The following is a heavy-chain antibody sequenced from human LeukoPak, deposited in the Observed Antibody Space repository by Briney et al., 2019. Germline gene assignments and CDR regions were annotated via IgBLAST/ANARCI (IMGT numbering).Heavy chain of an antibody. CDR1: GGSISSYY. J-gene: IGHJ6*02. D-gene: IGHD7-27*01. Sequence: SETLSLTCTVSGGSISSYYRSWIREPPGKGLEWIGYIYYSGSTNYNPSLKSRVTISVDTSKNQFSLKLSSVTAADTAVYYCARLPLGISYYYYGMDVWGQGTTVTVSS. CDR3: ARLPLGISYYYYGMDV. V-gene: IGHV4-59*08. CDR2: IYYSGST.